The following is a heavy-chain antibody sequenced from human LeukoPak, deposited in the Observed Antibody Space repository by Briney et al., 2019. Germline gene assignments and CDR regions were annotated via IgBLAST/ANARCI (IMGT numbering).Heavy chain of an antibody. CDR3: GRLIGSSGGAFDI. CDR2: IYSGGST. J-gene: IGHJ3*02. Sequence: GGSLRLSCAASGFSVSNNYMSWVRQAPGKGLEWVPFIYSGGSTYYADSVKGRFTISRDNSKNTLYLQMNSLRAEDTAVYYCGRLIGSSGGAFDIWGQGTMVTVSS. V-gene: IGHV3-53*01. CDR1: GFSVSNNY. D-gene: IGHD6-19*01.